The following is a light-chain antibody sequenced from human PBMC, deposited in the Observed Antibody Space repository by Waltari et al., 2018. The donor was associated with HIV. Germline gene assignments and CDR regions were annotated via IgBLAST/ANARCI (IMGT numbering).Light chain of an antibody. J-gene: IGKJ2*01. CDR1: QTLRDRSEIKNF. V-gene: IGKV4-1*01. Sequence: DDVVNQSPDSLAVSVGETATPNCKSNQTLRDRSEIKNFLAGYQQKPGQRPRLLIYGASTRESGIPDRFSGSGSGTDFTLTISTLQAEDVAVYYCQQYNRVPYTFGQGTKLQIK. CDR3: QQYNRVPYT. CDR2: GAS.